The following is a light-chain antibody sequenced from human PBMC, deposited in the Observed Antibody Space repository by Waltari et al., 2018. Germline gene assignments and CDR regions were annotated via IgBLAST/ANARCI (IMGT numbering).Light chain of an antibody. CDR3: QQYNSYSRT. V-gene: IGKV1-5*03. Sequence: DIQMTQSPSTLSASVGDRVTITCRASQSVSIWLAWYQQKPGKAPNLIIYKASTLESGVPSRFSGSGSGTEFTLTISSLQPDDFATYYCQQYNSYSRTFGQGTKEEI. CDR2: KAS. CDR1: QSVSIW. J-gene: IGKJ1*01.